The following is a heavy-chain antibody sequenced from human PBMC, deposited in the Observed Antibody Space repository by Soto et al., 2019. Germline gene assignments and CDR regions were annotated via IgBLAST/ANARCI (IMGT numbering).Heavy chain of an antibody. V-gene: IGHV3-23*01. CDR3: AKNLDGCTSIFDY. CDR2: IRGSGANT. CDR1: GFSFNNYA. Sequence: GGSLRLSCAASGFSFNNYAMTWVRQAPGKGLEWVSSIRGSGANTYYAESVRGRFTISRDNSRNTLFLQMTSLRAEDRAIFYCAKNLDGCTSIFDYWGQGALVTVSS. J-gene: IGHJ4*02.